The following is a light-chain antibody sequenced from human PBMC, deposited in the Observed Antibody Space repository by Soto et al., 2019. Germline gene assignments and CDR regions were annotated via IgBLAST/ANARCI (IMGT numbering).Light chain of an antibody. CDR1: QRFSSY. CDR3: QNSNNGPRT. Sequence: EIVLTQSPATLSFSLGERATVAGWASQRFSSYLAWYQQKPGQAPRLLIYHASNMAPGIPARFSGSGSGTDFTLTISSLEPEDFAVYYCQNSNNGPRTFGQGTKLEIK. V-gene: IGKV3-11*01. CDR2: HAS. J-gene: IGKJ2*01.